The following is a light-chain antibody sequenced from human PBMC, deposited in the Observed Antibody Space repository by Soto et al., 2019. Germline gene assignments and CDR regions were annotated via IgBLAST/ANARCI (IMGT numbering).Light chain of an antibody. CDR3: QQYDNLPRVT. J-gene: IGKJ3*01. V-gene: IGKV1-33*01. CDR2: DAS. CDR1: QDISNY. Sequence: DIQMTQSPSSLSASVGDRVTITCQASQDISNYLNWYQQKPGKAPKLLIYDASNLETGVPSRFGGSGSGTDFTFTISSLQPEDIATYYCQQYDNLPRVTFGPGTKVDIK.